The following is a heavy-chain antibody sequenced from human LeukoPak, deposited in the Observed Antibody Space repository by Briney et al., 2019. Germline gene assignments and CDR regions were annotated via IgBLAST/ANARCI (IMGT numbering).Heavy chain of an antibody. CDR3: ACRGPGITVPGLH. CDR1: GGSVSSSGYY. J-gene: IGHJ4*02. Sequence: SETLSLTCSVSGGSVSSSGYYWGWIRQPPGKGLEWIASVSYSGATYYNPSLRSRVTISVDTSKNQFSLRVTSVTAADTAVYFCACRGPGITVPGLHWGQGALVTVSS. D-gene: IGHD6-19*01. V-gene: IGHV4-39*01. CDR2: VSYSGAT.